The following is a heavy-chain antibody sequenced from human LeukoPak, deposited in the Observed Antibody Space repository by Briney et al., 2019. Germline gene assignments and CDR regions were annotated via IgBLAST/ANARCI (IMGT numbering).Heavy chain of an antibody. Sequence: GGSLRLSCAGSGFTFSDYSINWVRQAPGKGLEWVSSINPTSSSIYYADAVRGRFTISRDNATSSRYLQMNGLTVEDTAVYYCVRLRRNSDRSYYYYYYDHWGEGIVVSVPS. CDR3: VRLRRNSDRSYYYYYYDH. D-gene: IGHD3-22*01. CDR2: INPTSSSI. J-gene: IGHJ5*02. CDR1: GFTFSDYS. V-gene: IGHV3-21*01.